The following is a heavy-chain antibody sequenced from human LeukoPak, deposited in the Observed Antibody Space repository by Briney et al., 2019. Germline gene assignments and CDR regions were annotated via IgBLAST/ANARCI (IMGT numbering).Heavy chain of an antibody. CDR3: ASCISGIAVALSYYYYMDV. J-gene: IGHJ6*03. D-gene: IGHD6-19*01. CDR2: IIPIFGTA. Sequence: SVKVSCKASGGTFSSYAISWVRQAPGQGLELMGGIIPIFGTANYVQKFQGRVTITADESTSTAYMELSSLRSEDTAVYYCASCISGIAVALSYYYYMDVWGKGTTVTVSS. V-gene: IGHV1-69*01. CDR1: GGTFSSYA.